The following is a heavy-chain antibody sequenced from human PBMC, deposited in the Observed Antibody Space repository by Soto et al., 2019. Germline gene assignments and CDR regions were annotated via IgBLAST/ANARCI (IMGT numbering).Heavy chain of an antibody. V-gene: IGHV4-59*01. Sequence: SETLSLTCTVSGGSISSYYWSWIRQPPGKGLEWIGYIYYSGSTNYNPSLKSRVTISVDTSKNQFSLKLSSVTAADTAVYYCAKEGSKDYYYYYAMDVWGQGTTVTAP. J-gene: IGHJ6*02. CDR3: AKEGSKDYYYYYAMDV. CDR2: IYYSGST. CDR1: GGSISSYY.